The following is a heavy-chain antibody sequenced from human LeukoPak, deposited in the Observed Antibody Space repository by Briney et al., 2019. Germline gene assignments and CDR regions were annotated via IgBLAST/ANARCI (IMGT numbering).Heavy chain of an antibody. CDR2: ISSSSSYI. CDR3: ARDGRYYDSSGYTDY. J-gene: IGHJ4*01. D-gene: IGHD3-22*01. CDR1: GFTLSSYS. V-gene: IGHV3-21*01. Sequence: GGSLRLSCAASGFTLSSYSMNWVGQAPGKGLEWVSSISSSSSYIYYADSVKGRFTISRDNAKNSLYLQMNSLRAEDTAVYYCARDGRYYDSSGYTDYWGHGTLVTVSS.